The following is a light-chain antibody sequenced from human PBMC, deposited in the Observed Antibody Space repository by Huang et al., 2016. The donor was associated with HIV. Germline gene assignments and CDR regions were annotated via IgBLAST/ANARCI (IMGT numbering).Light chain of an antibody. CDR1: QSLLHRNGNNY. J-gene: IGKJ4*01. Sequence: DIVMTQSPLSLSVTPGEPASISCRYSQSLLHRNGNNYLDWYLQKPGQSPQLLIYVASSRASGIPDRFNGSGSGTDFTLKISRVEAEDVGVYYCMQALQTPLTFGGGTKVEVK. CDR3: MQALQTPLT. V-gene: IGKV2-28*01. CDR2: VAS.